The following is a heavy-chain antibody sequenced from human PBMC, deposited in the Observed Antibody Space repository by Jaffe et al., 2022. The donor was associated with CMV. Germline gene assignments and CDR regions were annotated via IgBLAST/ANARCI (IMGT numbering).Heavy chain of an antibody. Sequence: EVQLVESGGGLIQPGGSLRLSCAASGFTVSSNYMSWVRQAPGKGLEWVSVIYSTGNTHYADAVKGRFSVSRDNSKNTVYLQMNSLRVDDTAVYYCARDRWDYYDSRGYYYYYYGMDVWGQGTTVTVSS. D-gene: IGHD3-22*01. J-gene: IGHJ6*02. CDR3: ARDRWDYYDSRGYYYYYYGMDV. V-gene: IGHV3-53*01. CDR2: IYSTGNT. CDR1: GFTVSSNY.